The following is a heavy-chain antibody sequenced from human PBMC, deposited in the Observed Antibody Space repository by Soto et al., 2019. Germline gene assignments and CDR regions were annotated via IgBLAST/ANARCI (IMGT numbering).Heavy chain of an antibody. CDR3: ARAVSVGAAAGTRLSYYMDV. CDR1: GGSISSYY. J-gene: IGHJ6*03. V-gene: IGHV4-59*12. Sequence: SETLSLTCTVSGGSISSYYWSWIRQPPGKGLEWIGYIYYSGSTNYNPSLKSRVTISVDTSKNQFSLKLSSVTAADTAVYYCARAVSVGAAAGTRLSYYMDVWGKGTTVTVSS. D-gene: IGHD6-13*01. CDR2: IYYSGST.